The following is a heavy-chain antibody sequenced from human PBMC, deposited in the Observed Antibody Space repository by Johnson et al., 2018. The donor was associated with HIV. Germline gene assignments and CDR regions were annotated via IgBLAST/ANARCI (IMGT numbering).Heavy chain of an antibody. CDR1: GFTFSDYY. D-gene: IGHD3-3*01. J-gene: IGHJ3*02. Sequence: VQLVESGGGLVKPGGSLRLSCAASGFTFSDYYMSWIRQAPGKGLEWVGFIRSKAYGGTTEYAASVKGRFTITRDDSKNTLYLQMNSLKSEDTAVYYCTPDIGSGYLWGSYAFDIWGQGTMVTVSS. CDR3: TPDIGSGYLWGSYAFDI. CDR2: IRSKAYGGTT. V-gene: IGHV3-15*01.